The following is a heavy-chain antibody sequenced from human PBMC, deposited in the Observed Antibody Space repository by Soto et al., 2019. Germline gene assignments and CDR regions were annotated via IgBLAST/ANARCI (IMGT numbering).Heavy chain of an antibody. Sequence: QLQLQESGSGLVKPSQTLSLTCAVSGGSISSGGYSWSWIRQPPGKGLEWIGYIYHSGSTYYNPSIKRRVTIAVDRSKNQFSLKLSSVTAADAAVYYCARGQVVAAQHWGQGTLVTVSS. CDR3: ARGQVVAAQH. CDR2: IYHSGST. J-gene: IGHJ4*02. CDR1: GGSISSGGYS. V-gene: IGHV4-30-2*01. D-gene: IGHD2-15*01.